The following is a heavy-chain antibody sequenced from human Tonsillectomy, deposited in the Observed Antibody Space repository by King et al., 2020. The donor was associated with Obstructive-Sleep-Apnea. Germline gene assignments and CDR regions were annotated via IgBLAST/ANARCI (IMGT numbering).Heavy chain of an antibody. J-gene: IGHJ4*02. CDR3: AREGYCSGGSCYYFDY. CDR2: INPSGGST. V-gene: IGHV1-46*01. Sequence: VQLVQSGAEVKKPGASVKVSCKASGYTFTSYYMHWVRQAPGQGLEWMGIINPSGGSTSYAQKFQGRVTMTRDTSTSTVYMELSSLRSEDTAVYYCAREGYCSGGSCYYFDYWGQGTLVTVSS. D-gene: IGHD2-15*01. CDR1: GYTFTSYY.